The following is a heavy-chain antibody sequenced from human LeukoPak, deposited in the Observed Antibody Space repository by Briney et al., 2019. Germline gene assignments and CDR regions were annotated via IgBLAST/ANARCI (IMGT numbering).Heavy chain of an antibody. J-gene: IGHJ5*02. CDR3: ARGLYYYDSSTYYNWFDP. V-gene: IGHV3-9*01. D-gene: IGHD3-22*01. CDR2: ISWNSGSI. CDR1: GFTFDEYA. Sequence: PGGSLRLSCAASGFTFDEYAMHWVRQAPGKGLEWVSGISWNSGSIGYADSVKGRFTISRDNAKNSLYLQMNSLRAEDTAVYYCARGLYYYDSSTYYNWFDPWGQGTLVTVSS.